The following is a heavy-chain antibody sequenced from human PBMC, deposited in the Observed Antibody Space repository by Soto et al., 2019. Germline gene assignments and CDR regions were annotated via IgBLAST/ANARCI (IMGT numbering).Heavy chain of an antibody. J-gene: IGHJ4*02. CDR3: ARRYGWLYFDY. CDR1: GDSISSSNYF. V-gene: IGHV4-39*01. Sequence: QLQLQESGPGLVKPWETLSLTCTVSGDSISSSNYFWGWIRQPPGKGLEWIGTIFYSGSTYYNPSIKSRVTIAVDTSKNQFSRRLISVTAADTALYYCARRYGWLYFDYWGQGSLVTVSS. CDR2: IFYSGST. D-gene: IGHD6-19*01.